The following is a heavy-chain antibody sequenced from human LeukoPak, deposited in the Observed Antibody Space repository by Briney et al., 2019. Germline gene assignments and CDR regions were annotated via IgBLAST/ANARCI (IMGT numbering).Heavy chain of an antibody. J-gene: IGHJ4*02. CDR2: ISTGSSYI. CDR1: GFTFSTYS. D-gene: IGHD3-10*01. V-gene: IGHV3-21*01. Sequence: GGSLRLSCAASGFTFSTYSMNWVRQAPGKGLEWVSSISTGSSYISYADSVKGRFTISRDNAKNSLYLQMNCLRAEDTAVYYCATTELPLWGQGTLVTVSS. CDR3: ATTELPL.